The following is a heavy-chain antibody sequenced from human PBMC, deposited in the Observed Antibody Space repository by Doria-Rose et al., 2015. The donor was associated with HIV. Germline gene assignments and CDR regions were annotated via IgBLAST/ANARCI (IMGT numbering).Heavy chain of an antibody. D-gene: IGHD6-25*01. J-gene: IGHJ5*02. Sequence: QVQLQESGPGLVKPSETLSLTCTVSGGSVASGTPYWDWIRQTPGKGLEWIGTIYYSGITYYNPSLRVRVTISLHTSKNKYSLKLISVTAADTGVYYCAKQAVNWFDPWGQGTLVTVSS. CDR1: GGSVASGTPY. V-gene: IGHV4-39*01. CDR3: AKQAVNWFDP. CDR2: IYYSGIT.